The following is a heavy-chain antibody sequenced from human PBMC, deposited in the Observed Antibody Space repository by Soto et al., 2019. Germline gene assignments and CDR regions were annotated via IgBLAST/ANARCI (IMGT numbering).Heavy chain of an antibody. Sequence: PSETLSLTCAVYGGSFSGYYWGWIRQPPGKGLEWIGSVYYSGSTYYKPSLESRVTISVDTSRNQFSLRLNSVTAADTAVYYCARHSRYCSGTSCPYNWFDPWGHGTLVTVSS. J-gene: IGHJ5*02. CDR3: ARHSRYCSGTSCPYNWFDP. CDR1: GGSFSGYY. CDR2: VYYSGST. D-gene: IGHD2-2*01. V-gene: IGHV4-39*01.